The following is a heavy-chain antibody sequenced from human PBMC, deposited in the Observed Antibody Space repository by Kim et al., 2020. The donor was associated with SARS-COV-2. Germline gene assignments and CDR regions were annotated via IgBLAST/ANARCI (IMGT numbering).Heavy chain of an antibody. V-gene: IGHV1-58*01. D-gene: IGHD3-22*01. J-gene: IGHJ4*02. Sequence: SVKVSCKASGFTFTSSAVQWVRQARGQRLEWIGWIVVGSGNTNYAQKFQERVTITRDMSTSTAYMELSSLRSEDTAVYYCAADPLPVVVTFGARWGQGTLVTVSS. CDR1: GFTFTSSA. CDR2: IVVGSGNT. CDR3: AADPLPVVVTFGAR.